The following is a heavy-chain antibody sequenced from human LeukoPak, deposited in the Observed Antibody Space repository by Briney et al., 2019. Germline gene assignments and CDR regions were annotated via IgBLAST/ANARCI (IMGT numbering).Heavy chain of an antibody. J-gene: IGHJ4*02. V-gene: IGHV3-23*01. D-gene: IGHD2-15*01. Sequence: GGSLRLSCTASGFTFSTYAMSWVRQAPGKGLEWVSVISASGATTYSTDSVKGRFTISRDNSKNTLYLQMNSLRAEDTAVYFCAKDTSGYSDYWGQGTLVTVSS. CDR3: AKDTSGYSDY. CDR1: GFTFSTYA. CDR2: ISASGATT.